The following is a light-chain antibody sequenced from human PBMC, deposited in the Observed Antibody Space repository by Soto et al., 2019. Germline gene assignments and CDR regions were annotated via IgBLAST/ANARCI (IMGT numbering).Light chain of an antibody. V-gene: IGLV2-14*03. Sequence: QSTLTQPASVSGSPGHSITIYCTGTSSDVGGFNSVSWYQLRPGTAPKLILYDVVDRPSGVSYRFSGSKSGNTASLTISGLQAADEADYFCSSYTSTMTNVFGSGTKVT. J-gene: IGLJ1*01. CDR3: SSYTSTMTNV. CDR1: SSDVGGFNS. CDR2: DVV.